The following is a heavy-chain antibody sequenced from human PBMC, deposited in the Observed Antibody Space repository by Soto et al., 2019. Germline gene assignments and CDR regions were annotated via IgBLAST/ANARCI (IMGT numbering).Heavy chain of an antibody. Sequence: QVQLVQSGAEVKKPGASVKVSCKASGYTFTSYYMHWVRQAPGQGLEWMGIINPSGGSTSYAQKFQGRVTMTRDTSTSTVYMELSSLRSEDTAVYYCAREATMVRGVGWFDPWGQGTLVTVSS. CDR2: INPSGGST. D-gene: IGHD3-10*01. V-gene: IGHV1-46*01. J-gene: IGHJ5*02. CDR1: GYTFTSYY. CDR3: AREATMVRGVGWFDP.